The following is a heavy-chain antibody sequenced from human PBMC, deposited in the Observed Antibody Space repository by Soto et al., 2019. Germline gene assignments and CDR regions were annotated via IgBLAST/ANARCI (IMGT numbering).Heavy chain of an antibody. CDR2: IYHSGST. Sequence: SETLSLTCAVSGGSISRSNWWSWVRQPPGKGLEWIGEIYHSGSTNYNPSLKSRVTISVDKSKNQFSLKLSSVTAADTSVYYCARYIVVVVAATPHANWFDPWGQGTLVTVSS. V-gene: IGHV4-4*02. CDR1: GGSISRSNW. J-gene: IGHJ5*02. D-gene: IGHD2-15*01. CDR3: ARYIVVVVAATPHANWFDP.